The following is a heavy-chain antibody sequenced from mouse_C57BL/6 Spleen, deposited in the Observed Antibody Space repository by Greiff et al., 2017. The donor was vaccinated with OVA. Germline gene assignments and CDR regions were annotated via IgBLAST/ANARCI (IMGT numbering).Heavy chain of an antibody. J-gene: IGHJ1*03. D-gene: IGHD2-3*01. V-gene: IGHV14-2*01. CDR1: GFNIKDYY. CDR3: ARDDGHWYFDV. CDR2: IDPEDGET. Sequence: EVQLQQSGAELVKPGASVKLSCTASGFNIKDYYMHWVKQRTEQGLECIGRIDPEDGETKYAPNFQGKATITADTSSNTSYLQLSSLTSEDTAVYYCARDDGHWYFDVWGTGTTVTVSS.